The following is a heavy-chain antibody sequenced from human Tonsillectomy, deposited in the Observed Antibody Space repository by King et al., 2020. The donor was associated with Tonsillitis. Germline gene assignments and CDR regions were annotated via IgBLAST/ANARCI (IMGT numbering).Heavy chain of an antibody. CDR1: GYTFTSYG. CDR2: ISAYNGNT. CDR3: ARVVGKLWFGELLFLGGAFDI. D-gene: IGHD3-10*01. Sequence: QLVQSGAEVKKPGASVKVSCKASGYTFTSYGISWVRQAPGQGLEWMGWISAYNGNTNYAQKLQGRVTMTTDTSTSTAYMELRSLRSDDTAVYYWARVVGKLWFGELLFLGGAFDIWGQGTMVTVSS. J-gene: IGHJ3*02. V-gene: IGHV1-18*04.